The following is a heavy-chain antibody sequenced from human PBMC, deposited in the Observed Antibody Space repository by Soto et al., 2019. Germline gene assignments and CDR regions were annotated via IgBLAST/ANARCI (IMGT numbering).Heavy chain of an antibody. D-gene: IGHD2-8*01. Sequence: SETLSLTCTVSGVSISSGGYYWSWIRQHPGKGLEWIGYIYYSGSTYYNPSLKSRVTISVDTSKNQFSLKLSSVTAADTAVHYCARGYCTNGVCYPYDYWGQGTLVTVSS. J-gene: IGHJ4*02. CDR3: ARGYCTNGVCYPYDY. V-gene: IGHV4-31*03. CDR2: IYYSGST. CDR1: GVSISSGGYY.